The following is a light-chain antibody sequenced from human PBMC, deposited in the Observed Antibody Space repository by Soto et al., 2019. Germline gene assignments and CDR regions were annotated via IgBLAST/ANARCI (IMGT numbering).Light chain of an antibody. Sequence: EIVMTQSPATLSVSPGERATLSCRASQTISNNLAWYQQKPGQAPSLLIYGASTRATGIPARFSGSGSGTEFTLTISSLQSEDFAVYYCQKYKNWPKTFGQGTKVEIK. J-gene: IGKJ1*01. CDR1: QTISNN. CDR3: QKYKNWPKT. CDR2: GAS. V-gene: IGKV3-15*01.